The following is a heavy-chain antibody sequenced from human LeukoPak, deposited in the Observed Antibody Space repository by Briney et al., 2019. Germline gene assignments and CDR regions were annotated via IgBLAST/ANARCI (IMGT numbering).Heavy chain of an antibody. Sequence: PSETLSLTCTVSGGSISTYYWTWIRQPPGKGLEWIGYTYNPGRNNYNPSLRSRVTMSLDTSKNQFSLRLSSVTAADTATYYCARLHLGELSQFDYWGQGTLVTVSP. CDR2: TYNPGRN. CDR3: ARLHLGELSQFDY. CDR1: GGSISTYY. D-gene: IGHD3-16*02. J-gene: IGHJ4*02. V-gene: IGHV4-59*08.